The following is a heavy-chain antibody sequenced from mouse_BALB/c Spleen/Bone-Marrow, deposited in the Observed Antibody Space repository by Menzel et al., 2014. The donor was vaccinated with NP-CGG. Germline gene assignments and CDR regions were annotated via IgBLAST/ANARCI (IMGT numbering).Heavy chain of an antibody. CDR1: GFTFSDYY. D-gene: IGHD2-3*01. V-gene: IGHV5-4*02. CDR3: LDGYYPWFAY. J-gene: IGHJ3*01. Sequence: EVQGVESGGGLAKPGGSLKLSCAASGFTFSDYYMYWVRQTPEKRLEWVATISDGGGYTSYLDSVKGRFTISRDNAKNNLYLQMSSLKSEDTAMYNCLDGYYPWFAYWGQGTLVTVSA. CDR2: ISDGGGYT.